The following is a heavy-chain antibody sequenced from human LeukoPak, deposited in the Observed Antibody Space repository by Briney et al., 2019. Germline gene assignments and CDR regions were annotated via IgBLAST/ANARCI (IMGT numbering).Heavy chain of an antibody. CDR2: IYYSGST. V-gene: IGHV4-31*03. J-gene: IGHJ6*02. Sequence: SETLSLTCTVSGGSISSGGYYWSWIRQHPGKGLEWIGYIYYSGSTYYNPSLKSRVTISVDTSKNQFSLKLSSVTAADTAVYYCASGNPPYYYGMDVWGQGTTVTVSS. CDR3: ASGNPPYYYGMDV. D-gene: IGHD4-23*01. CDR1: GGSISSGGYY.